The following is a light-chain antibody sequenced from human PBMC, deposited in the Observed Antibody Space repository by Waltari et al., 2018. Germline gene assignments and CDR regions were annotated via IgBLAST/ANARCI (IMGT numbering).Light chain of an antibody. CDR2: HDS. CDR1: SSDVGDFNS. V-gene: IGLV2-14*03. CDR3: TSYTSSFVL. J-gene: IGLJ2*01. Sequence: QSALTQPASVSGSPGQSISISCTGTSSDVGDFNSVAWYQQPPGKAPQVMISHDSNRPSGVSNRFSGSKSGNTASLTISGLQAEDEANYYCTSYTSSFVLFGGGTKVTVL.